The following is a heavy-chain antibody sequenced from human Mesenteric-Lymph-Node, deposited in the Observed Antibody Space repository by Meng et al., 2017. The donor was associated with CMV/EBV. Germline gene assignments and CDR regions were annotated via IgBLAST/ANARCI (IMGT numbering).Heavy chain of an antibody. V-gene: IGHV1-46*01. CDR3: ARRLLWFGEGFDY. CDR1: GYTFTSYY. D-gene: IGHD3-10*01. CDR2: INPSGGST. J-gene: IGHJ4*02. Sequence: KASGYTFTSYYMHWVRQAPGQGLEWMRIINPSGGSTSYAQKFQGRVTMTRDTSTSTVYMELSSLRSEDTAVYYCARRLLWFGEGFDYWGQGTLVTVSS.